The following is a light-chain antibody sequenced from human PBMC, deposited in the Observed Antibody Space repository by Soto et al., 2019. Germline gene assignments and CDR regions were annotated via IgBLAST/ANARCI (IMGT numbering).Light chain of an antibody. CDR2: DAS. CDR3: QQRSNWPLTWT. CDR1: QSVSSY. V-gene: IGKV3-11*01. J-gene: IGKJ1*01. Sequence: EIVLTQSPATLSLSPGERATLSCRASQSVSSYLAWYQHKPCQAPTLLIYDASNRATGIPARFSGSGSGTDFTLTISSLEPEAFAVYYCQQRSNWPLTWTFGQGTKVEIK.